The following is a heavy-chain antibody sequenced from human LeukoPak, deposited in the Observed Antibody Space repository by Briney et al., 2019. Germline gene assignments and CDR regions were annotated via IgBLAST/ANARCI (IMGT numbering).Heavy chain of an antibody. CDR3: ARTYYYDSSGYNY. J-gene: IGHJ4*02. Sequence: ASVKVSCKASGYTFTGYYMHWVRQAPGQGLEWMGWINPNSGGTNYAQKFQGRVTMTRDTSISTAYMELSRLRSDDTAVYCCARTYYYDSSGYNYWGQGTLVTVSS. CDR2: INPNSGGT. D-gene: IGHD3-22*01. CDR1: GYTFTGYY. V-gene: IGHV1-2*02.